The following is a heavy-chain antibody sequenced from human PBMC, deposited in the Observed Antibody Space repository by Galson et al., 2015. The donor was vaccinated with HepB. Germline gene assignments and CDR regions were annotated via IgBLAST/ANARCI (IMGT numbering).Heavy chain of an antibody. CDR3: ARDLAAETTDAFDI. Sequence: SVKVSCKASGYSFTSYGVTWVRQAPGQGLQWMEWISGYNGRAIYAQEFQDRVTLTTDTSTTTASMEVRRLTSDDTAIYYCARDLAAETTDAFDIWGQGTMVIVSS. D-gene: IGHD6-13*01. CDR1: GYSFTSYG. CDR2: ISGYNGRA. V-gene: IGHV1-18*01. J-gene: IGHJ3*02.